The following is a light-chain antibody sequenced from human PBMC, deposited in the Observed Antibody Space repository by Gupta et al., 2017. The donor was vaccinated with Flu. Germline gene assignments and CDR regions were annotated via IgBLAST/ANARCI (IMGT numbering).Light chain of an antibody. J-gene: IGLJ3*02. Sequence: QSVLAQPPSASGTPVQRVTIPCSGSSSNIGGSTVNWSQQVPGTAPKLLIYTNNQRPSGVPDRFSGSKSGTSASLAISGLQSEDEADYYCAAWDDSLNGWVFGGGTKLTVL. CDR1: SSNIGGST. CDR2: TNN. CDR3: AAWDDSLNGWV. V-gene: IGLV1-44*01.